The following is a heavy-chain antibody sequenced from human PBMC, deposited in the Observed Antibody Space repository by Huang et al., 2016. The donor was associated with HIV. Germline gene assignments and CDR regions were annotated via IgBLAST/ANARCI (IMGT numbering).Heavy chain of an antibody. CDR1: GYTFTNYD. CDR3: ARGFGINYNHEAFDV. D-gene: IGHD3-10*01. V-gene: IGHV1-8*01. CDR2: MNPKSGNG. J-gene: IGHJ3*01. Sequence: QIQLAQSGAEVKKPGASVKVSCKASGYTFTNYDINWVRQASGHGREWMGWMNPKSGNGGYTKKFQGRVAMLRNSSMNTSYLEVTSLTSEDTAVYYCARGFGINYNHEAFDVWGQGTMVTVSS.